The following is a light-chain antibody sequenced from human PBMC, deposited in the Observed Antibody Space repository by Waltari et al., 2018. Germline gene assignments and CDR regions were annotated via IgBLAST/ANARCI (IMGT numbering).Light chain of an antibody. CDR2: VNSDGSH. Sequence: QLVVTQSPSASAPLGASVKLTCTLSSGHSSNIVASLQQRPEKGPRYLMKVNSDGSHIKGDDIPDRFSGSSSGAERYLTISSLQPDDEADYYCQTGGHGTWVFGGGTTLTVL. J-gene: IGLJ3*02. CDR1: SGHSSNI. V-gene: IGLV4-69*01. CDR3: QTGGHGTWV.